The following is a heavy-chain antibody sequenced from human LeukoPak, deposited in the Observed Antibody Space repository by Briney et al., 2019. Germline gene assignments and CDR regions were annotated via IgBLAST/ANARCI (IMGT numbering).Heavy chain of an antibody. J-gene: IGHJ6*02. CDR1: GGSISGYY. Sequence: SETLSLTCTVSGGSISGYYWSWIRQPPGKGLEWIGYISYSGSTKYNPSLESRVTISVDTSKSQFSLKLRSVTAADTAVYYCARDRTYSDSSTTYFYGMDVWGHGTTVTVSS. V-gene: IGHV4-59*01. CDR2: ISYSGST. CDR3: ARDRTYSDSSTTYFYGMDV. D-gene: IGHD1-26*01.